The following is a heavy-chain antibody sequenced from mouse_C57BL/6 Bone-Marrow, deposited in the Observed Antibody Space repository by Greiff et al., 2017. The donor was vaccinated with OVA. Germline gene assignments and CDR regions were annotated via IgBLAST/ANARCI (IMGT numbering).Heavy chain of an antibody. CDR2: IYPGDGDT. CDR3: ARRFITTVVCDY. Sequence: VQLQQSGAELVKPGASVKISCKASGYAFSSYWMNWVKQRPGKGLEWIGQIYPGDGDTNYNGKFKGKATLTADKSSSTAYMQLSSLTSEDSAVYFCARRFITTVVCDYWGQGTTLTVSS. J-gene: IGHJ2*01. CDR1: GYAFSSYW. D-gene: IGHD1-1*01. V-gene: IGHV1-80*01.